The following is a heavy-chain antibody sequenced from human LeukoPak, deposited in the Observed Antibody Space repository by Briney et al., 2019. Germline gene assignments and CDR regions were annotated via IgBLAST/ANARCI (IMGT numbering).Heavy chain of an antibody. V-gene: IGHV4-59*01. CDR3: ARASRGDLVEQTLASYYFDY. Sequence: SETLSLTCTVSGGSISSYYWSWIRQPPGKGLEWIGYIYYSGSTNYNPSLKSRVTISVDTSKNQFSLKLSSVTAADTAVYYCARASRGDLVEQTLASYYFDYWGQGTLVTVSS. J-gene: IGHJ4*02. CDR1: GGSISSYY. D-gene: IGHD3-16*01. CDR2: IYYSGST.